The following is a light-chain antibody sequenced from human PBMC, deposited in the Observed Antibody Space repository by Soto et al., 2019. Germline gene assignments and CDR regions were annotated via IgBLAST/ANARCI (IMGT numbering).Light chain of an antibody. J-gene: IGKJ5*01. CDR3: QQLNIDSYPIT. CDR2: AAS. V-gene: IGKV1-9*01. Sequence: IQLTQSPSSLSASIGDRVTITCRASQGISSFLAWYQQRPGKAPMLLIYAASTLRSGVPSRFSGSGSGTDFTLTISSLQPEDFETYYCQQLNIDSYPITFGQGPRLEIK. CDR1: QGISSF.